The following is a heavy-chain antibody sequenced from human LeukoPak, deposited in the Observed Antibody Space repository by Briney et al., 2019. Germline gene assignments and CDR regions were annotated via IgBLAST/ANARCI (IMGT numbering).Heavy chain of an antibody. J-gene: IGHJ4*01. D-gene: IGHD5-18*01. CDR2: INGRGGST. CDR3: ARGKDTGRQYNFDH. CDR1: GFSFSNFG. Sequence: PGGSLRLSCAASGFSFSNFGMGWVRQAPGKGLECVSPINGRGGSTSYADFVKGRFTISRDNSKNTLYLQMNGLRPEDTAVYYCARGKDTGRQYNFDHWGHGILVTVAS. V-gene: IGHV3-23*01.